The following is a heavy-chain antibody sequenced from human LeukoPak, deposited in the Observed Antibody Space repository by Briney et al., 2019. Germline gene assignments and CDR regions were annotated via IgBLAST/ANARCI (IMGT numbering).Heavy chain of an antibody. D-gene: IGHD5-24*01. Sequence: GGSLRLSCVASGFTFSYNGMHWVRQAPGKGLEWVAFIRYDGSNKYYADSVKDRFTISRDNSKNTLYLQMNSLRDEDTAVYYCAKRGVEMATIYYTDVWGKGTAVT. J-gene: IGHJ6*03. CDR1: GFTFSYNG. V-gene: IGHV3-30*02. CDR3: AKRGVEMATIYYTDV. CDR2: IRYDGSNK.